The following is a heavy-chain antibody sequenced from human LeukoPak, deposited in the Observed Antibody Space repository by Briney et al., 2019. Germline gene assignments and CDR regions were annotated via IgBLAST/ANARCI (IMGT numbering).Heavy chain of an antibody. Sequence: GGSLRLSCAVSGFTFSSDWMIRVRQAPGKGLEWVANINPDGSEKNYVDSVRGRFTISRDNAKNSLYLQMNSLRAEDTAVYYCAELGITMIGGVWGKGTTVTISS. CDR1: GFTFSSDW. D-gene: IGHD3-10*02. V-gene: IGHV3-7*01. CDR2: INPDGSEK. J-gene: IGHJ6*04. CDR3: AELGITMIGGV.